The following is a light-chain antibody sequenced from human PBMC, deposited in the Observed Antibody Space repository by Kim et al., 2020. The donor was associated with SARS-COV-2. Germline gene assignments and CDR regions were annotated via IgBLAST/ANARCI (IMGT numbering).Light chain of an antibody. V-gene: IGKV3-20*01. CDR3: QLYGSSPLMYT. CDR2: GAS. J-gene: IGKJ2*01. CDR1: QSVSSSY. Sequence: PGERASLSCRASQSVSSSYLAWYQQKPGQAPRLLIYGASNRATGIPDRFSGSGSGSDFTLTISRLESEDFAVYYCQLYGSSPLMYTFGQGTKLEI.